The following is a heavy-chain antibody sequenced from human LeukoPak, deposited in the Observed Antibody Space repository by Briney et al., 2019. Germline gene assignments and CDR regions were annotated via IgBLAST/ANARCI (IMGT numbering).Heavy chain of an antibody. CDR1: KFTFSNYA. J-gene: IGHJ5*02. D-gene: IGHD6-19*01. Sequence: PGGSLRLSCEASKFTFSNYAMSWVRQAPGKGLEWVSGISDTGGITYYADSVKGRFTISRDNSKNTLYLQMNSLRNDDTAVYYCAKHGYSSGWVGWFDPWGQGTLVTVSS. V-gene: IGHV3-23*01. CDR3: AKHGYSSGWVGWFDP. CDR2: ISDTGGIT.